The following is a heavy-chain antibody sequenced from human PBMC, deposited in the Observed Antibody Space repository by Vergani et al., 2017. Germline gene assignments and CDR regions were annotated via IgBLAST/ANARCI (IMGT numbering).Heavy chain of an antibody. CDR1: GFTFSSYG. CDR3: ARYSGSHLALDY. D-gene: IGHD1-26*01. J-gene: IGHJ4*02. Sequence: QVQLVESGGGVVQPGGSLRLSCAAPGFTFSSYGMHWVRQAPGKGLEWVAFIRYDGSHRYYADSVKGRFTISRDNSKNTLYLQMNSLRAEDTAVYYCARYSGSHLALDYWGQGTLVTVSS. CDR2: IRYDGSHR. V-gene: IGHV3-30*02.